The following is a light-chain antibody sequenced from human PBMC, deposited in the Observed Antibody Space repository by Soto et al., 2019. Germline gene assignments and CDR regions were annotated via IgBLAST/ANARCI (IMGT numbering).Light chain of an antibody. CDR1: QSVGSF. CDR3: PQYDNWPWA. V-gene: IGKV3-11*01. CDR2: DTS. Sequence: IVLTQSPATLSLSPGERATLSCRASQSVGSFLAWYQQKPGQAPRLLIYDTSIRATGIPARFSGSGSGTDFTLTISSLQAEDAELYYCPQYDNWPWAFGQGNKVDI. J-gene: IGKJ1*01.